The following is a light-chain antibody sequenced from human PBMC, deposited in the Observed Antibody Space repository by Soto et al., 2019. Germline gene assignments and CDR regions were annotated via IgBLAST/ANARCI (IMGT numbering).Light chain of an antibody. J-gene: IGLJ1*01. CDR1: SSDIGSDSV. V-gene: IGLV2-23*01. Sequence: QSVLTQPASVSGSPGQSITISCTGTSSDIGSDSVVSWYQQHPGKAPKLMIYEGNKRPSGVSNRFSGSKSGNTASLIISGLQAEDEAAYYCCSYAHSRYVFGTGTKLTVL. CDR3: CSYAHSRYV. CDR2: EGN.